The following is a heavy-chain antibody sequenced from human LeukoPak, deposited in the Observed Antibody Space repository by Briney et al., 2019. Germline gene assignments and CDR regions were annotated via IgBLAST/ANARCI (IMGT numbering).Heavy chain of an antibody. CDR2: IYYSGST. CDR1: GGSISSSSYY. D-gene: IGHD2-2*01. J-gene: IGHJ5*02. V-gene: IGHV4-39*07. Sequence: PSETLSLTCTVSGGSISSSSYYWGWIRQPPGTGLEWIGSIYYSGSTYYNPSLKSRVTISVDTSKNQFSLKLSSVTAADTAVYYCARDIVVVAASGPEYNWFDPWGQGTLVTVSS. CDR3: ARDIVVVAASGPEYNWFDP.